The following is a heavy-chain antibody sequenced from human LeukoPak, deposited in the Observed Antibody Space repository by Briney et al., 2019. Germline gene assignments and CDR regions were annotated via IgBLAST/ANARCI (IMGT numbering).Heavy chain of an antibody. Sequence: SETLSLTCAVSGGSISSGGYSWSWIRQPPGKGLEWIGYIYHSGSTYYNPSLKSRVTISVDTSKNQFSLKLSSVTAADTAVYYCASRGMDVWGQGTTVTVSS. V-gene: IGHV4-30-2*02. CDR1: GGSISSGGYS. J-gene: IGHJ6*02. CDR2: IYHSGST. CDR3: ASRGMDV.